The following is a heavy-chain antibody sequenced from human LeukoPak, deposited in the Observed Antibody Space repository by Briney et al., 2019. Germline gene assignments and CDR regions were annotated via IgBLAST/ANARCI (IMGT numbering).Heavy chain of an antibody. CDR1: GFTFSNYW. CDR3: ARGGGLDV. Sequence: GGSLRLSCAASGFTFSNYWMSWVRRAPGKGLEWVANMKGDGSEKHYVDSMKGRFTISRDNAKNSLYLQMSNLGAEDTAVYFCARGGGLDVWGQGATVTVSS. CDR2: MKGDGSEK. J-gene: IGHJ6*02. D-gene: IGHD3-16*01. V-gene: IGHV3-7*03.